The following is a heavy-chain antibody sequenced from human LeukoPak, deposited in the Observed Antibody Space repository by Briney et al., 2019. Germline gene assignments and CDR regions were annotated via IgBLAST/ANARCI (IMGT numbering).Heavy chain of an antibody. D-gene: IGHD6-19*01. Sequence: GGSLRLSCAVSGFTFSSYGMRWVRQSPGKGLEWVAVIWYDGSKKYYADSVKGRFTISRDNSKNTLYVQMNSLRAEDTAVYYCARDRGIAVAGPLDYWGQGTLVTVSS. CDR3: ARDRGIAVAGPLDY. CDR1: GFTFSSYG. J-gene: IGHJ4*02. CDR2: IWYDGSKK. V-gene: IGHV3-33*01.